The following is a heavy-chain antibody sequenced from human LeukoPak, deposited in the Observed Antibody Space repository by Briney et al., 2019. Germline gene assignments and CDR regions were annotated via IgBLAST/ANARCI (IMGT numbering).Heavy chain of an antibody. CDR1: GFTFDNYA. V-gene: IGHV3-9*01. CDR2: INWNSGSI. Sequence: GRSLRLSCAASGFTFDNYAMHWVRQAPGKGLEWVSSINWNSGSIDYADSVKGRFTISRDNSKNTLYLQMNSLRAEDTAVYYCARTYDYGDYYFDYWGQGTLVTVSS. CDR3: ARTYDYGDYYFDY. D-gene: IGHD4-17*01. J-gene: IGHJ4*02.